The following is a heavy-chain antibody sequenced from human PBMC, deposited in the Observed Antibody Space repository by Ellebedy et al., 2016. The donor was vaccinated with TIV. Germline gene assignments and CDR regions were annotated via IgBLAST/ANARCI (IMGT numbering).Heavy chain of an antibody. CDR3: ARGDWSGARASSPHTRRPDFDY. CDR1: GGSVSSGSYY. D-gene: IGHD3/OR15-3a*01. CDR2: IYYSGST. J-gene: IGHJ4*02. Sequence: SETLSLTXTVSGGSVSSGSYYWSWIRQPPGKGLEWIGYIYYSGSTNYNPSLKSRVTISVDTSKNQFSLKLSSVTAADTAVYYCARGDWSGARASSPHTRRPDFDYWGQGTLVTVSS. V-gene: IGHV4-61*01.